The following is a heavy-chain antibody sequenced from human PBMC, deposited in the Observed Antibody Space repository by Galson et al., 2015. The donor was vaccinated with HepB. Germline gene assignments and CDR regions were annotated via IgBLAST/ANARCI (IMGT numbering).Heavy chain of an antibody. Sequence: SLRLSCAASGFTFSNAWMSWVRQAPGKGLEWVGRIKSKTDGGTTDYAAPVKGRFTISRDDSKNTLYLQMNSLKTEDTAVYYCTTDKYHFLTVTTYYYYYMDVWGKGTTVTVSS. D-gene: IGHD4-17*01. V-gene: IGHV3-15*01. CDR1: GFTFSNAW. J-gene: IGHJ6*03. CDR3: TTDKYHFLTVTTYYYYYMDV. CDR2: IKSKTDGGTT.